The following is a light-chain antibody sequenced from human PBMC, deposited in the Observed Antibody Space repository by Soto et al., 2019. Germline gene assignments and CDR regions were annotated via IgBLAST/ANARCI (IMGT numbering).Light chain of an antibody. V-gene: IGLV1-51*01. CDR3: GTWASSLRAVV. Sequence: QSVLTQPPSVSAAPGQKVTISCSGSSSNIGNNYVSWYQQLPGTAPKLLIYDNNKRPSGIPDRFSGSKSGTSATLGITGLQAGDEADYYCGTWASSLRAVVFGGGTKLTVL. J-gene: IGLJ2*01. CDR2: DNN. CDR1: SSNIGNNY.